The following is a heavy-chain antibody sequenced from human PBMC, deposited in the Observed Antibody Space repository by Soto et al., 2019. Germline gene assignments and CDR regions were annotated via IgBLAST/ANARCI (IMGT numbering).Heavy chain of an antibody. V-gene: IGHV1-69*06. J-gene: IGHJ2*01. CDR1: GGTFSSYA. Sequence: SVKVSCKASGGTFSSYAISWVRQAPGQGLEWMGGIIPIFGTANYAQKFQGRVTITADKSTSTAYMELSSLRSEDTAVYYCARARITGGGRYWYFYLWGRGTLVTVSS. CDR3: ARARITGGGRYWYFYL. CDR2: IIPIFGTA. D-gene: IGHD3-10*01.